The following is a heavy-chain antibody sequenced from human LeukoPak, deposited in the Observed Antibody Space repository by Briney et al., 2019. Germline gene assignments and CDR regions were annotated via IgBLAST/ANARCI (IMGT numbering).Heavy chain of an antibody. V-gene: IGHV3-7*01. Sequence: GGSLRLSCAASGFPFSNYWMSWVLQAPGKGLEWVANIKEDGGEINYVDSVKGRFTISRDNAKNALYLHMNSLRVDDTAVYYCARDRGYSTFDNWGQGTLVTVSS. CDR3: ARDRGYSTFDN. CDR1: GFPFSNYW. CDR2: IKEDGGEI. D-gene: IGHD4-23*01. J-gene: IGHJ5*02.